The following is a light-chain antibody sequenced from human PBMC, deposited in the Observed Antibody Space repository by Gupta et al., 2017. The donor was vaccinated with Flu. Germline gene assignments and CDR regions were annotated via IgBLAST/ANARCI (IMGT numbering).Light chain of an antibody. CDR2: DDS. CDR3: PAWDTSGDRRV. Sequence: VRTATFTGGASNIGSQRLARYQQKPGPAPLLVVYDDSDRPSGIPERFSGSNSGTTATLTISGLHAGDEAVYYCPAWDTSGDRRVFGGGTTLTVL. J-gene: IGLJ3*02. CDR1: NIGSQR. V-gene: IGLV3-21*03.